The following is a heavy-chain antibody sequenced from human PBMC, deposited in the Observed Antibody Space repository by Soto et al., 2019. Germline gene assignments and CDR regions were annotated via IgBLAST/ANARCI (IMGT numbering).Heavy chain of an antibody. D-gene: IGHD2-8*01. CDR2: ISGSGCST. Sequence: VGSLRLPCAASRITFSSYPMSSVRQAPGKGLEWVSAISGSGCSTYYADSVKGRFTSSRDNSKSTLYLQMNSLRAEGTAVYYCAKGTSGREVWGKGTT. CDR1: RITFSSYP. V-gene: IGHV3-23*01. CDR3: AKGTSGREV. J-gene: IGHJ6*04.